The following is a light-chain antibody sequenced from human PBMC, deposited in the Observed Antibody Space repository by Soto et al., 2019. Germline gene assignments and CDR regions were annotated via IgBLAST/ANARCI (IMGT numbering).Light chain of an antibody. CDR2: TAS. CDR1: PTIYTW. J-gene: IGKJ4*01. Sequence: IQMTQSPSTLSASVGDRVTITCRASPTIYTWLAWYQQTPWEAPQLLIYTASTVESGVPSRFSGSGSGTECTLTISSLQPDDFATYYCQQYHTYSPLSFGGGTQVEIK. CDR3: QQYHTYSPLS. V-gene: IGKV1-5*03.